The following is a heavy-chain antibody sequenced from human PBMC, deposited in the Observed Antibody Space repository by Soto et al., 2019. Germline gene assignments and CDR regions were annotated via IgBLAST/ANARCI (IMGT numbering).Heavy chain of an antibody. D-gene: IGHD5-12*01. V-gene: IGHV4-30-4*01. CDR3: ARLYTGYEAFDY. CDR2: IYYSGST. Sequence: PSETLSLTCSVSGGSINSGDYYWSWIRQSPGKGLEWIGYIYYSGSTYYNPSLKSRSTISIDTSKNQFSLDVDSVTAADTAVYYCARLYTGYEAFDYWGQGTLVTVS. CDR1: GGSINSGDYY. J-gene: IGHJ4*02.